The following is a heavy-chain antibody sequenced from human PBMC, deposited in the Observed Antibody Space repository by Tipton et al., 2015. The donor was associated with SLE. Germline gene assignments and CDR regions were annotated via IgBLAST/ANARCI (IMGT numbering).Heavy chain of an antibody. CDR2: ISSSGSTI. CDR1: GFTFSDYY. J-gene: IGHJ3*02. V-gene: IGHV3-11*01. CDR3: ARDLYGGNSGDAFDI. D-gene: IGHD4-23*01. Sequence: GSLRLSCAASGFTFSDYYMSWIRQAPGEGLEWVSYISSSGSTIYYADSVKGRFTISRDNVKNSLYLQMNSLRAEDTAVYYCARDLYGGNSGDAFDIWGQGTMVTVSS.